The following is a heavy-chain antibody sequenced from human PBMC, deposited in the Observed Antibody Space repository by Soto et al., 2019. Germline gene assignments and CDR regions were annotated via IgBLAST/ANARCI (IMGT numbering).Heavy chain of an antibody. J-gene: IGHJ4*02. CDR1: GGSFSCYY. V-gene: IGHV4-34*01. D-gene: IGHD3-16*01. CDR3: AGRWFVGGMTGYTRCIEY. CDR2: INHSGST. Sequence: PSETLSLTCAVYGGSFSCYYWSWIRQPPGKGLEWIGEINHSGSTNYNPSLKRRVTISVDTSKNQFSLKLSSVTAADTAVYYCAGRWFVGGMTGYTRCIEYSGQGPLVTVSS.